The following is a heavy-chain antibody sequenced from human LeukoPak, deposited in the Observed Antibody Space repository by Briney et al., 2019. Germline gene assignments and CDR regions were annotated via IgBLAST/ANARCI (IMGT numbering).Heavy chain of an antibody. J-gene: IGHJ4*02. CDR1: GGSFSGNY. V-gene: IGHV4-34*01. CDR2: ISHSGRT. CDR3: ARGPTITCYEGSGYYYFDY. Sequence: SETLSLTCAVYGGSFSGNYWSWIRQPPGKGLEWIGEISHSGRTNYSPSLKSRVTISVDTSKNQFSLTLSSVTAADTAVYYCARGPTITCYEGSGYYYFDYWGQGTLVTVSS. D-gene: IGHD3-22*01.